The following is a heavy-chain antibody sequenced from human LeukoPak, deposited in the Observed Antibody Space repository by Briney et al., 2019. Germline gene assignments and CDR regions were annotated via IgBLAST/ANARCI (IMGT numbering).Heavy chain of an antibody. D-gene: IGHD3-10*01. Sequence: GGSLRLSCAASGFTFTRYSMNWVRQAPGKGLEWVSSISSSGSYIFYAQSVEGRFIISRDNAKNTLYLQMNSLRAEDTAVYYCARGSSVREDYWGQGTLVTVSS. CDR3: ARGSSVREDY. CDR2: ISSSGSYI. J-gene: IGHJ4*02. CDR1: GFTFTRYS. V-gene: IGHV3-21*01.